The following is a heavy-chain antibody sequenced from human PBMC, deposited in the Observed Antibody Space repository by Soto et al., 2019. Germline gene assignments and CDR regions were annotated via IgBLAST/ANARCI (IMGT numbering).Heavy chain of an antibody. Sequence: PSETQSLTCTVSGGSISSYYWSWIRQPPGKGLEWIGYIFYSGSTKYNPSLKSRVTISVDRSKNHFSLNLSSVTAADTAVYYCARDKGRYDSGMDVWGQGTTVTVSS. CDR2: IFYSGST. V-gene: IGHV4-59*01. CDR3: ARDKGRYDSGMDV. CDR1: GGSISSYY. D-gene: IGHD3-9*01. J-gene: IGHJ6*02.